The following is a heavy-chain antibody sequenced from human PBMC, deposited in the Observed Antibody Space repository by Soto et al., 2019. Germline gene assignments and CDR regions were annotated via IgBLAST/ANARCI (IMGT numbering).Heavy chain of an antibody. CDR3: ARPVLYYYYGMDV. CDR2: ISSSGSTI. V-gene: IGHV3-48*03. D-gene: IGHD2-8*01. CDR1: GFTFISYE. J-gene: IGHJ6*02. Sequence: GGSLRLSCAASGFTFISYEMSLFGHSPGKGPEWVSYISSSGSTIYYADSVKGRFTISRDNAKNSLYLQMNSLRAEDTAVYYCARPVLYYYYGMDVWGQGTTVTVSS.